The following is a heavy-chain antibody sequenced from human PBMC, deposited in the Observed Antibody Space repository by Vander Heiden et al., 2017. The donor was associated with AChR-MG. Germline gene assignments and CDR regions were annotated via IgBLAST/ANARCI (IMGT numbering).Heavy chain of an antibody. Sequence: QVQLVQSGAEVKKPGASVKVSCKASGYTFTSYDINWVRQATGQGLEWMGWMNPNSGNTGYAQKFQGRVTMTRNTSISTAYMELSSLRSEDTAVYYCARAQYSSSWYASYYYYYMDVWGKGTTVTVSS. CDR1: GYTFTSYD. V-gene: IGHV1-8*01. J-gene: IGHJ6*03. CDR3: ARAQYSSSWYASYYYYYMDV. CDR2: MNPNSGNT. D-gene: IGHD6-13*01.